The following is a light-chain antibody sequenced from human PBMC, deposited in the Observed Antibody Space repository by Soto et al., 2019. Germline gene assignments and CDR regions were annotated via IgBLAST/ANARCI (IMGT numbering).Light chain of an antibody. J-gene: IGLJ2*01. V-gene: IGLV1-44*01. CDR2: SNN. CDR1: SSNIGSNA. CDR3: AAWDDRLNGVL. Sequence: QSVLTQPPSASGTPGQRVTISWSGSSSNIGSNAVNWYQQLPGTAPKLLMYSNNQRPSGAPDRFSGSKSGTSASLAISGLQSEDEADYYCAAWDDRLNGVLFGGGTKVTVL.